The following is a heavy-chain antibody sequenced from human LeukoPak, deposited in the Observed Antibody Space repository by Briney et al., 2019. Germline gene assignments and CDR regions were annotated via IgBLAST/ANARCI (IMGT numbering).Heavy chain of an antibody. CDR3: ARGLSDYVWGSYRRNWFDP. CDR1: GGSISSGGYY. D-gene: IGHD3-16*02. V-gene: IGHV4-31*03. Sequence: PSETLSLTCTVSGGSISSGGYYWSWLRQHPGQGLEWIGYIYYSGSTYYNPSLKSRVTISVGTSKNQFSLKLSSVTAADTAVYYCARGLSDYVWGSYRRNWFDPWGQGTLVTVSS. CDR2: IYYSGST. J-gene: IGHJ5*02.